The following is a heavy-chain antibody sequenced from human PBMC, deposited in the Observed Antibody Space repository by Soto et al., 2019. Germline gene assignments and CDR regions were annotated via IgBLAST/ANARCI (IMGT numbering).Heavy chain of an antibody. D-gene: IGHD3-22*01. Sequence: GESLKISCKGSGYTFTNYWIGWVRQMPGKGLEWMGIIYPDDSDTRYSPSFQGQVTISADKSISTAYLQWSSLKASDTAVYYCARQDLYGSGYPYYFDHWGQGTLVTVSS. J-gene: IGHJ4*02. CDR1: GYTFTNYW. CDR2: IYPDDSDT. V-gene: IGHV5-51*01. CDR3: ARQDLYGSGYPYYFDH.